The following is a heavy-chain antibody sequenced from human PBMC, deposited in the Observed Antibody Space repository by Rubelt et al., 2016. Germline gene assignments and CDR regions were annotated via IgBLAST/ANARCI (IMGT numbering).Heavy chain of an antibody. CDR3: ARDRIRVAARQGWYFDL. CDR1: GYTFTSYG. J-gene: IGHJ2*01. D-gene: IGHD6-6*01. Sequence: QVQLVQSGAEVKKPGASVKVSCKASGYTFTSYGISWVRQAPGQGLEWMGWISAYNGHTNYAQKFQYGGHRTTDTSTSTAYMELRSLRSDDTAGYYWARDRIRVAARQGWYFDLWGRGTLVTVSS. CDR2: ISAYNGHT. V-gene: IGHV1-18*01.